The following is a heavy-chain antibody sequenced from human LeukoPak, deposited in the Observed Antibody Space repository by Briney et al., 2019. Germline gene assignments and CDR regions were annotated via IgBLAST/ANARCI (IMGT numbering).Heavy chain of an antibody. Sequence: SETLSLTCTVSGGSISTYYWSWIRQAPGKGLEWIGYINYSGSANYNPSLKSRVTISVDTSKNQFSLKLNSVTAADTAVYYCARLSYYYYYMDVWGRGTTVTVSS. CDR1: GGSISTYY. CDR3: ARLSYYYYYMDV. D-gene: IGHD3-10*01. V-gene: IGHV4-59*08. J-gene: IGHJ6*03. CDR2: INYSGSA.